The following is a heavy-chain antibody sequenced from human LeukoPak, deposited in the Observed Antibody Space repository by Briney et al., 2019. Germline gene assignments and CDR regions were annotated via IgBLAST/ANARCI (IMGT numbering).Heavy chain of an antibody. CDR1: GFTFSSYG. J-gene: IGHJ4*02. CDR3: ADYDSSGYSFDY. Sequence: PGGSLRLSCAASGFTFSSYGMHWVRQAPGKGLEWVAFIRYDGSNKYYADSVKGRFTISGDNSKNTLYLQMNSLRAEDTAVYYCADYDSSGYSFDYWGQGTLVTVSS. V-gene: IGHV3-30*02. D-gene: IGHD3-22*01. CDR2: IRYDGSNK.